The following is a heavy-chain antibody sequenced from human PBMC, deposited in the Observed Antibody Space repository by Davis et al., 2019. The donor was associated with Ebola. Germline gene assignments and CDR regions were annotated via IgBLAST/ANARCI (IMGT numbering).Heavy chain of an antibody. CDR3: ARDNPYYYGMDV. J-gene: IGHJ6*02. V-gene: IGHV1-8*01. Sequence: AASVKVSCKASGYTFTSYDINWVRQPTGQGLEWMGWMNPNSGNTGYAQKLQGRVTMTTDTSTSTAYMELRSLRSDDTAVYYCARDNPYYYGMDVWGQGTTVTVSS. CDR1: GYTFTSYD. D-gene: IGHD1-14*01. CDR2: MNPNSGNT.